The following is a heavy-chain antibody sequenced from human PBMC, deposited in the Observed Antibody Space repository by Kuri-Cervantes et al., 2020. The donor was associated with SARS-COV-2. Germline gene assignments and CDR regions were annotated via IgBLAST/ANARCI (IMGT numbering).Heavy chain of an antibody. D-gene: IGHD5-24*01. J-gene: IGHJ4*02. V-gene: IGHV3-21*01. CDR3: ARAGRWLQSTPFDY. Sequence: GGSLRLSCAASGFSFSMYWMNWVRQAPGKGLEWVSSISSSSSYIYYADSVKGRFTISRDNAKNSLYLQMNSLRAEDTAVYYCARAGRWLQSTPFDYWGQGTLVTVSS. CDR1: GFSFSMYW. CDR2: ISSSSSYI.